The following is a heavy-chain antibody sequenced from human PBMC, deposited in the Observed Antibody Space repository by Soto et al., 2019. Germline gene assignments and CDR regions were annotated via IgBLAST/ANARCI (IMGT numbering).Heavy chain of an antibody. Sequence: TLSLTCTVSGGSISSGGYYWSWIRQHPGKGLEWIGYIYYSGSTYYNPSLKSRVTISVDTSKNQFSLKPSSVTAADTAVYYCASPGYSYGYGAFDIWGQGTMVTVSS. V-gene: IGHV4-31*03. CDR1: GGSISSGGYY. CDR2: IYYSGST. D-gene: IGHD5-18*01. J-gene: IGHJ3*02. CDR3: ASPGYSYGYGAFDI.